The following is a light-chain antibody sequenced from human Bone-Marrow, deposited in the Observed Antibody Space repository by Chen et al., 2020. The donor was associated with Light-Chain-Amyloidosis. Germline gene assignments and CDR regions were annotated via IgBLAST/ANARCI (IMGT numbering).Light chain of an antibody. CDR2: EVN. J-gene: IGLJ3*02. CDR3: CSYAITVNFFWV. CDR1: SSDIGGYDL. Sequence: QSALTQPASVSGSPGQSITISCTGTSSDIGGYDLISWYQRHPGKAPKLIIYEVNQRPSGVSYRFSGSKSGHTASLTISGLQAEDEADYFCCSYAITVNFFWVFGGGTKVTVL. V-gene: IGLV2-23*02.